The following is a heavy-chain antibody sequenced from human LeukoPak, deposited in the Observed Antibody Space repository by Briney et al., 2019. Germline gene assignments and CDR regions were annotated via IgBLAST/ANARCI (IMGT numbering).Heavy chain of an antibody. CDR3: ARVTNWDNIGSYHYGMDV. CDR1: GGSISPYS. D-gene: IGHD1/OR15-1a*01. J-gene: IGHJ6*02. Sequence: SETLSLTCAVSGGSISPYSRNWIRQPPGKGLEWIGNIYYTGSTNYNPSLKSRVTISVDTSKNQVSLNLSSVTAADTAVYYCARVTNWDNIGSYHYGMDVWGQGTTVTVSS. V-gene: IGHV4-59*01. CDR2: IYYTGST.